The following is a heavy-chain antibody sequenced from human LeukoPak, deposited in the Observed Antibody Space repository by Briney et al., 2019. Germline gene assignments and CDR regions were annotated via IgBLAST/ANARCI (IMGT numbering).Heavy chain of an antibody. Sequence: SETLSLTCAVYGGSFSGYYWSWIRQPPGKGLEWIGVINHSGSTNYNPSLKSRVTISVDTSKNQFSLKLSSVTAADTAVYYCARGASILGAFDIWGQGTMVTVSS. V-gene: IGHV4-34*01. CDR2: INHSGST. CDR3: ARGASILGAFDI. J-gene: IGHJ3*02. CDR1: GGSFSGYY. D-gene: IGHD6-6*01.